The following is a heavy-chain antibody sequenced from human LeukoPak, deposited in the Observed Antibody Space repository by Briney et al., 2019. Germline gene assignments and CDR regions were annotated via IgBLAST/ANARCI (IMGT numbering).Heavy chain of an antibody. CDR3: AKTALAVAGIVPVESELDY. CDR1: GFTFTNYA. CDR2: ISGSGSNT. V-gene: IGHV3-23*01. Sequence: GGSLRLSCAASGFTFTNYAMTWVRQAPGKGLEWVSVISGSGSNTDCADSVKGRFTISRDNSKNTLSLQMNSLRAEDTAVYYCAKTALAVAGIVPVESELDYWGQGTLVTVSS. D-gene: IGHD6-19*01. J-gene: IGHJ4*02.